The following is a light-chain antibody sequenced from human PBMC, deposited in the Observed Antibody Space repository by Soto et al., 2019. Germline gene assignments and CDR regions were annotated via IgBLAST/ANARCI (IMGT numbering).Light chain of an antibody. V-gene: IGLV2-14*01. Sequence: QSVLTRPASVSGSPVQSITISCTGTSSDVGGYNYVSWYQQHPGKAPKLMIYDVSNRPSGVSNRFSGSKSGNTASLTISGLQAEDEADYYCSSYTSSTVYVFGTGTKVTVL. CDR1: SSDVGGYNY. J-gene: IGLJ1*01. CDR2: DVS. CDR3: SSYTSSTVYV.